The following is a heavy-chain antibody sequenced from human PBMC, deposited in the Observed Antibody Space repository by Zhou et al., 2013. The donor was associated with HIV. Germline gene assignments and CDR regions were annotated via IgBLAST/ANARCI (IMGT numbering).Heavy chain of an antibody. CDR2: ITPFNGNT. D-gene: IGHD3-16*01. CDR3: AGHYNRGKDTDAFDV. CDR1: GYTFNRYD. Sequence: VQSGDEVKKPGASVKVSCKTTGYTFNRYDVSWVRQAPGQALEWMGWITPFNGNTIYAQKFQDRVTITRGSSMSTASMELSSLRSEDTAIYYCAGHYNRGKDTDAFDVWGQGTPVSVAS. J-gene: IGHJ3*01. V-gene: IGHV1-45*02.